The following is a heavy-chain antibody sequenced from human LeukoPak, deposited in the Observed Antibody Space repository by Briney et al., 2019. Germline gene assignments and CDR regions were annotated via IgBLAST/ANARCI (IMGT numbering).Heavy chain of an antibody. CDR2: IDYGGST. D-gene: IGHD3-10*01. CDR1: GDSSSNSVYY. J-gene: IGHJ4*02. V-gene: IGHV4-39*07. CDR3: ARARRPGAVDY. Sequence: SETLSLTCTVSGDSSSNSVYYWGWIRQPPGKGLEWIGSIDYGGSTYYNPSLKSRVTISVDTSKNQFSLKLSSVTAADTAVYYCARARRPGAVDYWGQGTLVTVSS.